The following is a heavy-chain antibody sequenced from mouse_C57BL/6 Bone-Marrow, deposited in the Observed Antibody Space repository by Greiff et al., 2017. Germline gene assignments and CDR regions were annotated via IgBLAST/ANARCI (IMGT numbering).Heavy chain of an antibody. CDR2: IYPRSGNT. Sequence: QVQLKQSGAELARPGASVKLSCKASGYTFTSYGISWVKQRTGQGLEWTGEIYPRSGNTYYNEKFKGKATLTADKSSSTAYMELRSLTSEDSAVYFCARGGEFPYFDYWGQGTALTVSS. J-gene: IGHJ2*01. CDR3: ARGGEFPYFDY. V-gene: IGHV1-81*01. CDR1: GYTFTSYG.